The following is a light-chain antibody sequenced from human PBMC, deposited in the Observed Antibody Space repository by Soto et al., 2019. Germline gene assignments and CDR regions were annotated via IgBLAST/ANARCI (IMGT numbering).Light chain of an antibody. J-gene: IGKJ1*01. CDR2: DTS. CDR1: QTISSW. Sequence: DIQMTQSPSTLSGSVGDRVAITCRASQTISSWLAWYQRKPGKAPKLLIYDTSSLESGVPSRFSGSGSGTEFTLTISSLQHDDFATYYCQQYNSYSPWTVGQGTKVDIK. V-gene: IGKV1-5*01. CDR3: QQYNSYSPWT.